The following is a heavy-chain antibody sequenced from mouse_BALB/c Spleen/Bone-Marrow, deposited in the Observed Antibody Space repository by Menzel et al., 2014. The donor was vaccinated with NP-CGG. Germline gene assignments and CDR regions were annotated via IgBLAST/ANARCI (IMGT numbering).Heavy chain of an antibody. J-gene: IGHJ2*01. Sequence: QVQLQQSGAELARPEASVKMSCKASGYSFTSYTMHWVKQRPGQGLEWIAYINPRSTYIDYDQKFKDRATVTADKSSSTAYMPLSSLTSEDSAVYTCTREGTYDGGSGHFDNWGQGTTLTVSS. V-gene: IGHV1-4*01. CDR2: INPRSTYI. D-gene: IGHD2-3*01. CDR3: TREGTYDGGSGHFDN. CDR1: GYSFTSYT.